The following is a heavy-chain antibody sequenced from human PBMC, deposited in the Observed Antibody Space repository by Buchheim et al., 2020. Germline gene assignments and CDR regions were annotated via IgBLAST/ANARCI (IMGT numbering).Heavy chain of an antibody. V-gene: IGHV3-48*03. CDR2: ISSSGSTI. CDR1: GFTFSSYE. Sequence: EVQLVESGGGLVQPGGSLRLSCAASGFTFSSYEMNWVRQAPGKGLEWVSYISSSGSTIYYADSVKGRFTISRDNAKNSLYLQMNSLRAEDTAVYYCARRRGGYSYGYNYYYYYMDVWGKGTT. CDR3: ARRRGGYSYGYNYYYYYMDV. J-gene: IGHJ6*03. D-gene: IGHD5-18*01.